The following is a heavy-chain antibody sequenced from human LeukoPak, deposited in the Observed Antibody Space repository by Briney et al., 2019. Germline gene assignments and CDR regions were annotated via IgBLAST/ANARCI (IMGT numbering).Heavy chain of an antibody. V-gene: IGHV3-23*01. J-gene: IGHJ4*02. CDR2: ISGSGGST. Sequence: GGSMRLSNAASEFIFSSYEMNWVRQAPGKGLEWVSAISGSGGSTYYADSVRVLFTIASDTSSNTLYLQMNSLRAEDMALYYCAKGGSSGWYYFDYWGQGTLVTVSS. D-gene: IGHD6-19*01. CDR1: EFIFSSYE. CDR3: AKGGSSGWYYFDY.